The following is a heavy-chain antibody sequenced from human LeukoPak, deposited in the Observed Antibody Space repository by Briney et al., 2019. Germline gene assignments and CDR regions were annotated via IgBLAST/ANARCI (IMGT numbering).Heavy chain of an antibody. V-gene: IGHV4-39*07. J-gene: IGHJ4*02. D-gene: IGHD4-23*01. CDR1: GGSITSSNYY. CDR2: FYYSGST. CDR3: ARVGTVVRPFFDY. Sequence: PSETLSLTCTVSGGSITSSNYYWGWIRQPPGKGLEWIGSFYYSGSTNYNPSLESRVTISVDTSKNQFSLKLSSVTAADTAVYYCARVGTVVRPFFDYWGQGTLVTVSS.